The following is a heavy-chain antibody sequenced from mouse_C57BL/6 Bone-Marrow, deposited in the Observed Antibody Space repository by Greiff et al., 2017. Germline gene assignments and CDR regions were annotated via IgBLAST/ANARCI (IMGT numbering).Heavy chain of an antibody. V-gene: IGHV2-2*01. D-gene: IGHD1-1*01. CDR1: GFSLTSYG. J-gene: IGHJ4*01. Sequence: QVQLQQSGPGLVQPSQSLSITCTVSGFSLTSYGVHWVRQSPGKGLEWLGVIWSGGSTDYNAAFISRLSISKDNSKSQVFFKMNSLQADDTAIYYCARKWSVVATGFYAMDYWGQGTSVTVSS. CDR2: IWSGGST. CDR3: ARKWSVVATGFYAMDY.